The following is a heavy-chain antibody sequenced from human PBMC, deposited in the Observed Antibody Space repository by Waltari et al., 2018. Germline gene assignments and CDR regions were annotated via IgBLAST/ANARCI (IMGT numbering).Heavy chain of an antibody. J-gene: IGHJ6*02. CDR2: MTASGLM. CDR3: AKDEGARLAPTFGMDA. Sequence: EMQLLESGGALVQPGGSLRLSCAASRFPFSPYTMHWVRKAPGQGLEWVAVMTASGLMDYGDSVKGRFIISRDNSKNTLYLEMYRLRVEDTARYYCAKDEGARLAPTFGMDAWGQGTTVIVS. D-gene: IGHD6-6*01. CDR1: RFPFSPYT. V-gene: IGHV3-23*01.